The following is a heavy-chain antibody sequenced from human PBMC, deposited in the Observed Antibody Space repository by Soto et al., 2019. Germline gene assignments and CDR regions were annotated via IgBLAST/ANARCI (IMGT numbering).Heavy chain of an antibody. J-gene: IGHJ5*02. V-gene: IGHV3-30-3*01. CDR3: ARGDWFGTVGNWFDP. Sequence: QVQLVESGGGVVQPGRSLRLSCAASGFTFDSYAMHWVRQAPGKGLEWVAGISFDGGTQYYADSVKGRFTFSRDNSKKTLDLQMNSLRGDDTAVYYCARGDWFGTVGNWFDPWGQGTLVTVSS. CDR1: GFTFDSYA. D-gene: IGHD3-9*01. CDR2: ISFDGGTQ.